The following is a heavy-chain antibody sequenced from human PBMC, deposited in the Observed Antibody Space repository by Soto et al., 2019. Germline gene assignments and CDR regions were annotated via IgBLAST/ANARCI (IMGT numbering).Heavy chain of an antibody. CDR2: IYYHENT. Sequence: ETLSMTFTVSGGSVTSCTFYWSWIRQPPVKVLGWIGEIYYHENTNYNPSLKSRVTRSEDTSKNQFSLRLRSVTAADTAVYYCARVASKMAWFDPWGPATLVTVSS. D-gene: IGHD5-12*01. J-gene: IGHJ5*02. CDR3: ARVASKMAWFDP. V-gene: IGHV4-61*01. CDR1: GGSVTSCTFY.